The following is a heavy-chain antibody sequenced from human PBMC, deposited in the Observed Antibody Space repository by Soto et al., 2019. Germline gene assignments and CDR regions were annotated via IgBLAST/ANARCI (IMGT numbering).Heavy chain of an antibody. CDR1: GDTFASYD. CDR2: MNPNSGNT. CDR3: ARGGGYSYGGEVDP. V-gene: IGHV1-8*01. J-gene: IGHJ5*02. D-gene: IGHD5-18*01. Sequence: ASVKVCCQASGDTFASYDINWVRHATGQGLEWMGWMNPNSGNTGYAQKFQGRVTMTRNTSISTAYMELSSLRSEDTAVYYCARGGGYSYGGEVDPSGQGTLVTVS.